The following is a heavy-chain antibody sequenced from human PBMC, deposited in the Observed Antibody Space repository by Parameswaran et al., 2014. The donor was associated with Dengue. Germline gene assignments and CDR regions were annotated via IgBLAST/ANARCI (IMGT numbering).Heavy chain of an antibody. Sequence: VRQAPGKGLEWIGEINHSGSTNYNPSLKSRVTISVDTSKNQFSLKLSSVTAADTAVYYCARGGTITMVRGVIITRYYGMDVWGQGTTVTVSS. V-gene: IGHV4-34*01. CDR2: INHSGST. CDR3: ARGGTITMVRGVIITRYYGMDV. D-gene: IGHD3-10*01. J-gene: IGHJ6*02.